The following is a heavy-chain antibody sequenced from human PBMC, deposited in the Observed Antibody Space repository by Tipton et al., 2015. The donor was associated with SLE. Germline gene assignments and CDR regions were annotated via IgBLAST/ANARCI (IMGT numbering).Heavy chain of an antibody. CDR1: GYSFNSHH. CDR2: INPSGDTT. Sequence: QSGAEVKKPGASVKVSCKSSGYSFNSHHMHWVRQAPGQGLEWMGIINPSGDTTRYAQKFQGRVTMTRDTSKNQFSLKLSSVTAADTAVYYCARVFRKDVVVVPAYYYYYYMDVWGKGTTVTVSS. J-gene: IGHJ6*03. D-gene: IGHD2-2*01. CDR3: ARVFRKDVVVVPAYYYYYYMDV. V-gene: IGHV1-46*02.